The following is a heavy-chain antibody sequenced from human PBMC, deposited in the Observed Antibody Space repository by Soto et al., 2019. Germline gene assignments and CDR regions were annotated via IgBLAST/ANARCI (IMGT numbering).Heavy chain of an antibody. V-gene: IGHV3-7*01. Sequence: GGSLRLSCAASGFTFSSYWMTWVRQAPGKGLEWVANIKQDGSEKYYVDSVKGRFTISRDNAKNSLYLQMNSLRAEDSAVYYCAREYAFLEWLLKENYYYYGMDVWGQGTTVTFSS. D-gene: IGHD3-3*02. CDR3: AREYAFLEWLLKENYYYYGMDV. CDR2: IKQDGSEK. J-gene: IGHJ6*02. CDR1: GFTFSSYW.